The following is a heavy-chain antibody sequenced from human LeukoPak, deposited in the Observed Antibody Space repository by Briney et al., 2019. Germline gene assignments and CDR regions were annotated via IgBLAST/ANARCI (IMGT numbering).Heavy chain of an antibody. CDR2: IYYSGTT. Sequence: MASETLSLTCTVSGGSISNSYYYWGWTRQPPGEALEWIGSIYYSGTTYYNPSLKSRVTISVDTSKNQFSLKLSSVTAADTAVYYCARLIAWTYCSGGSCYSYYFDYWGQGTLVTVSS. CDR1: GGSISNSYYY. CDR3: ARLIAWTYCSGGSCYSYYFDY. V-gene: IGHV4-39*07. D-gene: IGHD2-15*01. J-gene: IGHJ4*02.